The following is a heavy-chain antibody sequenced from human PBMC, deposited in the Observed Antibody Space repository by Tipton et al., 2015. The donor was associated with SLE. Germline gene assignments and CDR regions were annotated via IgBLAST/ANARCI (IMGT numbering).Heavy chain of an antibody. CDR2: IKQDGSDK. CDR3: ASEGSGRDCDAFDF. CDR1: GFTFSTYW. D-gene: IGHD5-12*01. Sequence: SLRLSCAASGFTFSTYWMSWVRQAPGKGLEWVANIKQDGSDKHYVDSAKGRFTISRDNAKDSLYLQMNSLRAEDTAVYYCASEGSGRDCDAFDFWGQGTMVTVSS. V-gene: IGHV3-7*01. J-gene: IGHJ3*01.